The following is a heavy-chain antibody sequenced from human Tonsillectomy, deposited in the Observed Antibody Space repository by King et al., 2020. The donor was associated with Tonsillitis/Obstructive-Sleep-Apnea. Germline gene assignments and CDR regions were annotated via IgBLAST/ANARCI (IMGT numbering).Heavy chain of an antibody. CDR2: ISSSSTYM. CDR1: GFTFSDYT. V-gene: IGHV3-21*01. CDR3: ARVQSIIMIVVANPLIDY. D-gene: IGHD3-22*01. Sequence: VQLVESGGGLVKPGGSLRLSCAASGFTFSDYTMNWVRQAPGKGLEWVSSISSSSTYMYYADSVKGRFTISRDNAKNSLYLQMNGLRAEDTAVYYCARVQSIIMIVVANPLIDYWGQGALVTVSS. J-gene: IGHJ4*02.